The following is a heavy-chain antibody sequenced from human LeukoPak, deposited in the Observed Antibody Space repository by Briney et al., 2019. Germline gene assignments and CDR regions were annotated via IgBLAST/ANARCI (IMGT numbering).Heavy chain of an antibody. V-gene: IGHV3-30-3*01. CDR3: VKVEEIVVVTAHFDY. D-gene: IGHD2-21*02. CDR1: GFTFSSYA. Sequence: GRSLRLSCAASGFTFSSYAMHWVRQAPGKGLEWVAVISYDGSNKYYADSVKGRFTISRDNSKNTLYLQMNSLRAEDTAVYYCVKVEEIVVVTAHFDYWGQGTLVTVSS. J-gene: IGHJ4*02. CDR2: ISYDGSNK.